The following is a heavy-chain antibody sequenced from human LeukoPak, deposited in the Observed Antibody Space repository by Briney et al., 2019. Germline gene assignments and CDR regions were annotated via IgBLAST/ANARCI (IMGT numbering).Heavy chain of an antibody. V-gene: IGHV3-53*01. Sequence: GGSLRLSCAASGFTFSSNYMSWVRQAPGKGLEWVSVIYSGGSTYYADSVKGRFTIPRDNSKNTLYLQMNSLRAEDTAVYYCARALAEDGYSYGPPIYYYYGMDVWGQGTTVTVSS. CDR3: ARALAEDGYSYGPPIYYYYGMDV. CDR2: IYSGGST. D-gene: IGHD5-18*01. J-gene: IGHJ6*02. CDR1: GFTFSSNY.